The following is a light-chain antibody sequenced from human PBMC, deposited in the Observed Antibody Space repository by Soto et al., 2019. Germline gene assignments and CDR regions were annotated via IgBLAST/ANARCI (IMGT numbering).Light chain of an antibody. CDR3: QQRSNWPPGWT. J-gene: IGKJ1*01. V-gene: IGKV3-11*01. CDR2: DAS. CDR1: QSVSSY. Sequence: EIVLTQSPATLSLSPGERATLSCRASQSVSSYLAWYQQKPGQAPRLLIYDASNRATGIPARFSGSGSGTDFTHTISSLEPEDFAVYYCQQRSNWPPGWTFGQGTKV.